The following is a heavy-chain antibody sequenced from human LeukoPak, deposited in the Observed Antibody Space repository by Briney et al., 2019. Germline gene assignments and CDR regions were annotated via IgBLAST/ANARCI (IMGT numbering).Heavy chain of an antibody. D-gene: IGHD3-10*01. CDR1: GFTFNNFW. CDR2: IKEDGSEK. J-gene: IGHJ4*02. CDR3: ARVSVSGSFYRFLDY. Sequence: GGSLRLSCAASGFTFNNFWIAWVRQAPGKGLEWVANIKEDGSEKNYVDSVKGRFTISRDNAMNSLSLQVNSLRVEDTAVYYCARVSVSGSFYRFLDYWAQGP. V-gene: IGHV3-7*05.